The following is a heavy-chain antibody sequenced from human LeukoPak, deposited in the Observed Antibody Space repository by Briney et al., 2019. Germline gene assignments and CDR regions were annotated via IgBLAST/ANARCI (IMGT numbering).Heavy chain of an antibody. J-gene: IGHJ4*02. CDR3: AKTYYYDSSGYYGYYFDY. V-gene: IGHV3-43*02. CDR1: GFTFDDYA. Sequence: GGSLRLSCAASGFTFDDYAMHWVRQAPGKGLEWVSLISGDGGSTYYADSVKGRFTISRDNSKNSLYLQMNSLRTEDTALYYCAKTYYYDSSGYYGYYFDYWGQGTLVTVSS. CDR2: ISGDGGST. D-gene: IGHD3-22*01.